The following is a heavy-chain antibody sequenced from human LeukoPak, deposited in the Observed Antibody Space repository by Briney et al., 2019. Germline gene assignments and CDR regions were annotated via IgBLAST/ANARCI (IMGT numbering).Heavy chain of an antibody. Sequence: PSETLSLTCTVSGGSISSYYWSWIRQPPGKGLEWIGEINHSGSTNYNPSLKSRVTISVDTSKNQFSLKLSSVTAADTAVYYCARGLGYDSNWGQGTLVTVSS. CDR2: INHSGST. J-gene: IGHJ4*02. CDR3: ARGLGYDSN. CDR1: GGSISSYY. V-gene: IGHV4-34*01. D-gene: IGHD3-22*01.